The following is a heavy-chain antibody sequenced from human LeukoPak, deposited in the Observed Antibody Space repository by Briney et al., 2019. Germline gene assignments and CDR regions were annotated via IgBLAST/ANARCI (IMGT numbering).Heavy chain of an antibody. CDR3: AREGKLTGYFGGLGFNY. CDR1: GGSISSYY. J-gene: IGHJ4*02. V-gene: IGHV4-59*01. Sequence: SETLSLTCTVSGGSISSYYWSWIRQPPGKGLEWIGNIDYSGRTIYNPALKSRVTVSVDTSKNQYSLNLTSVTAADTAVYYCAREGKLTGYFGGLGFNYWGQGILVTVSS. CDR2: IDYSGRT. D-gene: IGHD6-19*01.